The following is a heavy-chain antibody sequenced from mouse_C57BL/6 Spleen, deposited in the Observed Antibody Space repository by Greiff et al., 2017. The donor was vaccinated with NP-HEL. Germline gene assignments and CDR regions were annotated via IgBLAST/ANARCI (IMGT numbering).Heavy chain of an antibody. D-gene: IGHD3-2*02. CDR1: GFTFSDYG. CDR2: ISSGSSTI. V-gene: IGHV5-17*01. J-gene: IGHJ4*01. Sequence: EVKLVESGGGLVKPGGSLKLSCAASGFTFSDYGMHWVRQAPEKGLEWVAYISSGSSTIYYADTVKGRFTISRANAKNTLFLQMTSLRSEDTAMYYCARLTAQATPYAMDYWGQGTSVTVSS. CDR3: ARLTAQATPYAMDY.